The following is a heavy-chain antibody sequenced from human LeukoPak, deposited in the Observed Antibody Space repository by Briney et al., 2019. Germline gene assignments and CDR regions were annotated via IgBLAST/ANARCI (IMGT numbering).Heavy chain of an antibody. V-gene: IGHV1-69*05. CDR1: GGTFSSYA. CDR3: AIDPGASHWFDP. D-gene: IGHD3-10*01. J-gene: IGHJ5*02. Sequence: SVKVSCKASGGTFSSYAISWVRQAPGQGLEWMGGIIPIFGTANYAQKFQGGVTITTDESTSTAYMELSSLRSEDTAVYYCAIDPGASHWFDPWGQGTLVTVSS. CDR2: IIPIFGTA.